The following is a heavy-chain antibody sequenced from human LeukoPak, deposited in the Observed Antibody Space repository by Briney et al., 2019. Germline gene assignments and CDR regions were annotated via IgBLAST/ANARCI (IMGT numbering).Heavy chain of an antibody. J-gene: IGHJ6*03. V-gene: IGHV4-59*01. D-gene: IGHD1-1*01. Sequence: KTSETLSLTCTVSGGSISSYYWSWIRQPPEKGLEWIGYIYYSGSTNYNPSLKSRVTISVDTSKNQFSLKLSSVTAADTAVYYCAGGTDDYYYYYYMDVWGKGTTVTVSS. CDR3: AGGTDDYYYYYYMDV. CDR2: IYYSGST. CDR1: GGSISSYY.